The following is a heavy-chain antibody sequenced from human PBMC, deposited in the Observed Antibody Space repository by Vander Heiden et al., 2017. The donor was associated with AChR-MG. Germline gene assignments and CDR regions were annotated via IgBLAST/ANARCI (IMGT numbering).Heavy chain of an antibody. V-gene: IGHV3-23*01. D-gene: IGHD3-16*02. J-gene: IGHJ4*02. CDR1: GSTFSSCG. CDR3: ARAHHRLHLGELSDY. CDR2: ISGSGGST. Sequence: EVQLLESGGGWVQPGGSLSLSCAASGSTFSSCGMSWCRQAPGKGLEWVSAISGSGGSTYYADSVKGRFTISRDNSKNTLYLQMNSLRAEDTAVYYCARAHHRLHLGELSDYWGQGTLVTVSS.